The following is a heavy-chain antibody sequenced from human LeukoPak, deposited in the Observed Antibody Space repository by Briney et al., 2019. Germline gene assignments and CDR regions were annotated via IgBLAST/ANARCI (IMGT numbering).Heavy chain of an antibody. CDR1: GGSISSSSHH. J-gene: IGHJ4*02. CDR3: SREHESASDY. V-gene: IGHV4-39*02. CDR2: VYYTGTS. Sequence: SETLSLTCTVSGGSISSSSHHWAWIRQPPGKGLEWIASVYYTGTSYYNPSLKSRLTISVDSSRDQFSLRLSSVTAADTGVYYCSREHESASDYWGQGILVTVSS.